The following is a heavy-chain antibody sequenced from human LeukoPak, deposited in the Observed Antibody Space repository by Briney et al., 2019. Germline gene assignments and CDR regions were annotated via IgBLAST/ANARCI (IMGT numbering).Heavy chain of an antibody. Sequence: GGSLRLSCAASGFTFSSYAMHWVRQAPGKGLEGVAVISYDGSNKYYADSVKGRFTISRDNSKNTLYLQMNSLRAEDTAVYYCARAGYSSSWYLFYYYYYMDVWGKGTTVTVSS. CDR2: ISYDGSNK. D-gene: IGHD6-13*01. J-gene: IGHJ6*03. V-gene: IGHV3-30*01. CDR1: GFTFSSYA. CDR3: ARAGYSSSWYLFYYYYYMDV.